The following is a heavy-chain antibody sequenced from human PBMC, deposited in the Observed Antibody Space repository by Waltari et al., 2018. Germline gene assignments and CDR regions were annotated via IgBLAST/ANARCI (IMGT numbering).Heavy chain of an antibody. CDR2: IKHRGSP. CDR1: GGSFSGYY. D-gene: IGHD3-16*02. CDR3: ARSRATYYDYVWGSYRFHSFDY. Sequence: QVQLQQWGAGLLKPSETLSLTCAVYGGSFSGYYWSWIRQPPGKGLEWIGEIKHRGSPNYNPSLKSRVTISVDTAKNQFSLKLSSVTAADTAVYYCARSRATYYDYVWGSYRFHSFDYWGQGTLVTVSS. V-gene: IGHV4-34*01. J-gene: IGHJ4*02.